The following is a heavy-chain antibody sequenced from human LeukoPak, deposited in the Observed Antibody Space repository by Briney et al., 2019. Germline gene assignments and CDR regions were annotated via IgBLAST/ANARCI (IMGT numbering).Heavy chain of an antibody. Sequence: SETLSLTCTVSGGSISSSSYYWGWIRQPPGKGLEWIGSIYYSGSTYYNPSLKSRVTISVDTSKNQFSLKLSSVTAADTAVYYCARGRTRRDISSAIFDYWGQGTLVTVSS. CDR1: GGSISSSSYY. D-gene: IGHD2-15*01. V-gene: IGHV4-39*07. CDR2: IYYSGST. CDR3: ARGRTRRDISSAIFDY. J-gene: IGHJ4*02.